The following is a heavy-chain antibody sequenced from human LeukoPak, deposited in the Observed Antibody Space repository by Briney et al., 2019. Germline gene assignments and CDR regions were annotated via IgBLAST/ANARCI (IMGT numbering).Heavy chain of an antibody. Sequence: GGSLRLSCAASGFTFSSYSMNWVRQAPGKGLEWVSSISSSSSYIYYADSVKGRFTISRDNAKNSLYLQMNSLRAEDTAVYYCAREAFNGWFDPWGQGTLVTVSS. CDR1: GFTFSSYS. CDR2: ISSSSSYI. CDR3: AREAFNGWFDP. D-gene: IGHD4-17*01. J-gene: IGHJ5*02. V-gene: IGHV3-21*01.